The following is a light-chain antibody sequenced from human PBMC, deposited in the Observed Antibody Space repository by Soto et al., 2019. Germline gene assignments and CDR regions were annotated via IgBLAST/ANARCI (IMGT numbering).Light chain of an antibody. V-gene: IGKV3-15*01. J-gene: IGKJ1*01. CDR3: QQYNNWPRT. Sequence: EIVMTRSPATLSLSPAERATLSRRASQSVSRNLAWYQQQPGQAPKLLIYGASTMAAGIPSRFSGSGSGTEFTLTISSLQSEDFGVYYCQQYNNWPRTFGQGTKVEIK. CDR1: QSVSRN. CDR2: GAS.